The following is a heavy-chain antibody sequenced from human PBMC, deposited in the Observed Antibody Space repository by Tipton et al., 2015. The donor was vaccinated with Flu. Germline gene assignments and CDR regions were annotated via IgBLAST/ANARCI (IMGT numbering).Heavy chain of an antibody. CDR3: ARDFSHYYDSIGNDY. V-gene: IGHV4-4*07. CDR1: GGSISSYY. CDR2: IYTSGST. D-gene: IGHD3-22*01. J-gene: IGHJ4*02. Sequence: LRLSCTVSGGSISSYYWSWIRQPAGKGLEWIGRIYTSGSTNYNPSLKSRVTISVDTSKNQFSLKLSSVIAADTAVYYCARDFSHYYDSIGNDYWGQGTLVTVSS.